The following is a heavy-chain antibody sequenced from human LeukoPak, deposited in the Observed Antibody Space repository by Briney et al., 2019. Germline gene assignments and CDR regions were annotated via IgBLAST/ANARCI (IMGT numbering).Heavy chain of an antibody. J-gene: IGHJ6*04. D-gene: IGHD4-17*01. CDR3: ARDVDYGDPHHGMDV. Sequence: SQTLSLTCTVSGGSISSGGYYWSWTRQHPGKGLEWIGYIYYSGSTYYNPSLKSRVTISVDTSKNQFSLKLSSVTAADTAVYYCARDVDYGDPHHGMDVWGKGTTVTVSS. CDR1: GGSISSGGYY. V-gene: IGHV4-31*03. CDR2: IYYSGST.